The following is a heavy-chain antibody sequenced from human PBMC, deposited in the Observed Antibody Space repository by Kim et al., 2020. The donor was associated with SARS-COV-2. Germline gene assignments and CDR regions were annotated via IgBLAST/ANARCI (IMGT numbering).Heavy chain of an antibody. V-gene: IGHV3-9*01. J-gene: IGHJ4*02. CDR1: GFTFGDYA. CDR2: ISWNSGSI. CDR3: AKSFPQYCSGGSCYSDY. D-gene: IGHD2-15*01. Sequence: GGSLRLSCAASGFTFGDYAMHWVRQAPGKGLEWVSGISWNSGSIGYADSVKGRFTISRDNAKNSLYLQMNSLRAEDTALYYCAKSFPQYCSGGSCYSDYWGQGTLVTVSS.